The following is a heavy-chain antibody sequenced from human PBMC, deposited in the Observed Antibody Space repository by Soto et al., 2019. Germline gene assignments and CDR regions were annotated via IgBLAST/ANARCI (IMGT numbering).Heavy chain of an antibody. CDR3: ARDGQQPAPYSLDV. J-gene: IGHJ6*02. V-gene: IGHV3-33*01. CDR1: GFTFRNHA. D-gene: IGHD6-13*01. Sequence: QVQLVESGGGVVQPGTSLRLSCTTSGFTFRNHAMHWVRQAPGKGLEWVAQIWYDGSNKYYADSVKGRFTISRDTSRNMVYVQMTSLRGEDTAVYYCARDGQQPAPYSLDVWGQGTSVTVSS. CDR2: IWYDGSNK.